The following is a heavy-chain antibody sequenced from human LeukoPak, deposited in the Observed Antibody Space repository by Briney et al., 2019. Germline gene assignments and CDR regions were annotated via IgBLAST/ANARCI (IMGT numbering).Heavy chain of an antibody. D-gene: IGHD3-22*01. CDR1: GFTFSSYW. CDR2: IKQDGSEK. J-gene: IGHJ4*02. CDR3: ARPYYYDSSGYYYY. V-gene: IGHV3-7*01. Sequence: GGSLRLSCAASGFTFSSYWMSWVRQAPGKGLEWVANIKQDGSEKYYVDSVKGRFTISRDNAKNSPHLQMNSLRAEDTAVYYCARPYYYDSSGYYYYWGQGTLVTVSS.